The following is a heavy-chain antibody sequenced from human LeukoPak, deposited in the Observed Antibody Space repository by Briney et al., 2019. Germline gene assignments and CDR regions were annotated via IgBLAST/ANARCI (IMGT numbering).Heavy chain of an antibody. Sequence: GGSLRLSCAASGFTFSSYAMHWVRQAPGKGLEWVAVISYDGSNKYYADSVKGRFTISRDNSKNTLYLQMNSLRAEDTAVYYCARRKSGYSSSWNAFDIWGQGTMVTVSS. CDR3: ARRKSGYSSSWNAFDI. V-gene: IGHV3-30*04. D-gene: IGHD6-13*01. CDR2: ISYDGSNK. CDR1: GFTFSSYA. J-gene: IGHJ3*02.